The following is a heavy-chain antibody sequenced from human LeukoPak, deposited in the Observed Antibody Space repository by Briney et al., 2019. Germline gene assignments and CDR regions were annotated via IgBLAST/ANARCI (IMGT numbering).Heavy chain of an antibody. CDR1: GYTFSSYA. CDR2: INAGNGNT. D-gene: IGHD1-26*01. CDR3: AREGAYIGGSYPFDY. Sequence: GASVKVSCKASGYTFSSYAMHWVRQVPGQRLEWMGWINAGNGNTKLSHEFQGRVTITRDTSASTAYMELNSLRSEDMAVYYCAREGAYIGGSYPFDYWGQGTLVTVSS. V-gene: IGHV1-3*03. J-gene: IGHJ4*02.